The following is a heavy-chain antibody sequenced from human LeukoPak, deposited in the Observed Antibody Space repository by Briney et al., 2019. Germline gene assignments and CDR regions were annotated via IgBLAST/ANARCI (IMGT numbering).Heavy chain of an antibody. CDR3: ARCASSGYYRYYFDY. D-gene: IGHD3-22*01. CDR2: IYYSGST. V-gene: IGHV4-39*01. CDR1: GGSISSCSYS. Sequence: SETLSLTCTVSGGSISSCSYSWGWIRQPPGKGLEWIGTIYYSGSTYYNPSLKGRVTISEDTSKNQFSLNLSSVTAADTAVYYCARCASSGYYRYYFDYWGQGTLVTVSS. J-gene: IGHJ4*02.